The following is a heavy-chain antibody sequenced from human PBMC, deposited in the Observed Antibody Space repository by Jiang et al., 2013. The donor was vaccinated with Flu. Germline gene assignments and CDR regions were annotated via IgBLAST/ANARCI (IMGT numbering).Heavy chain of an antibody. CDR3: ARGGMVRGVITIFDY. CDR1: GYSFTSYW. CDR2: IYPGDSDT. Sequence: KGSGYSFTSYWIGWVRQMPGKGLEWMGIIYPGDSDTRYSPSFQGQVTISADKSISTAYLQWSSLKASDTAMYYCARGGMVRGVITIFDYWGQGTLVTVSS. J-gene: IGHJ4*02. V-gene: IGHV5-51*01. D-gene: IGHD3-10*01.